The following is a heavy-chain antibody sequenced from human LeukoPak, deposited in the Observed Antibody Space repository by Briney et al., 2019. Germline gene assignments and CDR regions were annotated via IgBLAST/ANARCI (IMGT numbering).Heavy chain of an antibody. J-gene: IGHJ5*02. CDR1: GGSISSYY. Sequence: TSETLSLTRTVSGGSISSYYWSWIRQPAGKGLEWIGRIYTSGSTNYNPSLKSRVTMSVDTSKNQFSLKLSSVTAADTAVYYCARASCGGGTCYDSRGWFDPWGQGTLVTVSS. V-gene: IGHV4-4*07. CDR3: ARASCGGGTCYDSRGWFDP. CDR2: IYTSGST. D-gene: IGHD2-15*01.